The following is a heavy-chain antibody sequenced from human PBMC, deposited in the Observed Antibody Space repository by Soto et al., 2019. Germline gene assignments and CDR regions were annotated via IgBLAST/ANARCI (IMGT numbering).Heavy chain of an antibody. CDR2: IIPIFGTA. CDR1: GGTFSSYA. V-gene: IGHV1-69*06. D-gene: IGHD6-19*01. Sequence: SVKVSCKASGGTFSSYAISWVRQAPGQGLEWMGGIIPIFGTANYAQKFQGRVTITADKSTSTAYMELSSLRSEDTAVYYCARDLGSGWYYFDYWGQGTPVTVSS. CDR3: ARDLGSGWYYFDY. J-gene: IGHJ4*02.